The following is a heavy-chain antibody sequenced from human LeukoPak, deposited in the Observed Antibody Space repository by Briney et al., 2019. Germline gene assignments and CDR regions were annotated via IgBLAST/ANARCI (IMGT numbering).Heavy chain of an antibody. D-gene: IGHD4-17*01. CDR1: GYSITSGYF. J-gene: IGHJ4*02. CDR2: IYHSGTT. CDR3: ARPPDSSDYGAAFDF. Sequence: SETLSLTCGVSGYSITSGYFWGWIRQPPGKGLEWIGSIYHSGTTYYNPSLKSRVTISVDTSKNQFSLKLITVTAADTALYYCARPPDSSDYGAAFDFWGQGTLVTVSS. V-gene: IGHV4-38-2*01.